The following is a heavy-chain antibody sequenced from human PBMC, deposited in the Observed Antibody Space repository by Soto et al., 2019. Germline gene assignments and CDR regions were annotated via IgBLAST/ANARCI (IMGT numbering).Heavy chain of an antibody. V-gene: IGHV4-31*03. J-gene: IGHJ6*02. Sequence: QVQLQESGPGLVKPSQTLSLTCTVSGGSISSGGYYWSWIRQHPGKGLEWIGYIYYSGSTYYNPSLKCRVTKTVDTSKNQFSLKLSSVTAADTAVYYCARGEVTGTTAYYGIDVWGQGTTATVSS. CDR3: ARGEVTGTTAYYGIDV. CDR1: GGSISSGGYY. CDR2: IYYSGST. D-gene: IGHD4-17*01.